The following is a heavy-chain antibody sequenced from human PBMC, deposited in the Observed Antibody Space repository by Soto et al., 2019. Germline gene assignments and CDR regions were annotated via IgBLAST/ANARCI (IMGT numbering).Heavy chain of an antibody. Sequence: ASVKVSCKASGYTFTGYYMHWVRQAPGQGPEWMGWINPNSGGTNYAQKFQGRVTMTRDTSISTAYMELSRLRSDDTAVYYCAREYYGSGSYYKYYFDYWGQGTLVTVSS. CDR3: AREYYGSGSYYKYYFDY. CDR1: GYTFTGYY. J-gene: IGHJ4*02. D-gene: IGHD3-10*01. V-gene: IGHV1-2*02. CDR2: INPNSGGT.